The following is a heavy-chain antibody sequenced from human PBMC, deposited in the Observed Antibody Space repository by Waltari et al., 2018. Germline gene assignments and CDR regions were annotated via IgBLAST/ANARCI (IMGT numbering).Heavy chain of an antibody. CDR2: ISYDGSNK. CDR3: ARLYYDSSGYGT. Sequence: QVQLVESGGGVVQPGRSLRLSCAASGFPFSSYAMHWVRQAPGKGLEWVAVISYDGSNKYYADSVKGRFTISRDNSKNTLYLQMNSLRAEDTAVYYCARLYYDSSGYGTWGQGTLVTVSS. CDR1: GFPFSSYA. D-gene: IGHD3-22*01. J-gene: IGHJ5*02. V-gene: IGHV3-30-3*01.